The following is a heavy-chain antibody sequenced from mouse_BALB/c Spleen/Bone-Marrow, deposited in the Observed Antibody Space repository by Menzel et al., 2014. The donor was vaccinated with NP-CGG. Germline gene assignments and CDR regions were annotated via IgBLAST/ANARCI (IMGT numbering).Heavy chain of an antibody. CDR1: GYSFTSYW. J-gene: IGHJ2*01. CDR3: TRKVYYGNPLDY. Sequence: VQLQQSETVLARPGASVKMSCKASGYSFTSYWMHWVKQRPGQGLEWIGAIYPGNSDTSYNQKFKGKAKLTAVTSATTAYMELSSLTNEDSAVYFCTRKVYYGNPLDYWGQGTTLTVSS. CDR2: IYPGNSDT. V-gene: IGHV1-5*01. D-gene: IGHD2-1*01.